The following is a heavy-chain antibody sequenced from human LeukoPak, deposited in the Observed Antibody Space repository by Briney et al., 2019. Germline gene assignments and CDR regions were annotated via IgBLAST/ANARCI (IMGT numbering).Heavy chain of an antibody. Sequence: GGSLRLSCAASGFTFSSYSMNWVRQAPGKGLEWVSSISSSSSYIYYADSVKGRFTISRDNAKNTLYLQMNSLRAEDTAVYYCAKDRLGEITMVRGPFDYWGQGTLVTVSS. CDR2: ISSSSSYI. D-gene: IGHD3-10*01. CDR1: GFTFSSYS. J-gene: IGHJ4*02. V-gene: IGHV3-21*01. CDR3: AKDRLGEITMVRGPFDY.